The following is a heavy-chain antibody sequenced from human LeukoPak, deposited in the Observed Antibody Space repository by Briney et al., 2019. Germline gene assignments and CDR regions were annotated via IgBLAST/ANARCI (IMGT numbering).Heavy chain of an antibody. CDR3: AREIGTRIPFDY. Sequence: SQTLSLTCAISGDSVSSSSAAWNWIRQSPWRGLEWLGRTYYRSRWYNGFAVSVQSRISINPDTSKNQFSLQQNAVTPDDTAVYYCAREIGTRIPFDYWGQGILVTVSS. CDR1: GDSVSSSSAA. J-gene: IGHJ4*02. CDR2: TYYRSRWYN. D-gene: IGHD2-2*02. V-gene: IGHV6-1*01.